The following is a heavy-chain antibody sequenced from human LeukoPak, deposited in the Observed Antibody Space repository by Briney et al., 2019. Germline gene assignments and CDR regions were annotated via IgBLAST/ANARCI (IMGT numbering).Heavy chain of an antibody. CDR1: GYTFTSYG. Sequence: ASVKVSCKASGYTFTSYGISWVRQAPGRGLEWMGWISAYNGNTNYAQKLQGRVTMTTDTSTSTAYMELRSLRSDDTAVYYCARDIVVVPAASEPNYYYYGMDVWGQGTTVTVSS. CDR2: ISAYNGNT. J-gene: IGHJ6*02. V-gene: IGHV1-18*01. D-gene: IGHD2-2*01. CDR3: ARDIVVVPAASEPNYYYYGMDV.